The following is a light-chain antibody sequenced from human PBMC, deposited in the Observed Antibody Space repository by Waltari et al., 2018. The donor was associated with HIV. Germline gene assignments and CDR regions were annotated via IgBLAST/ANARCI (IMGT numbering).Light chain of an antibody. V-gene: IGLV2-14*03. Sequence: QSALTQPASVSGSPGQSITISCTGTRSDVGGYNYVSCYQQHPGKAPKLMIYDVSNRPSGVSNRFSGSKSGNTASLTISGLQAEDEADYYCSSYTSSSALYVVFGGGTKLTV. CDR1: RSDVGGYNY. CDR3: SSYTSSSALYVV. CDR2: DVS. J-gene: IGLJ2*01.